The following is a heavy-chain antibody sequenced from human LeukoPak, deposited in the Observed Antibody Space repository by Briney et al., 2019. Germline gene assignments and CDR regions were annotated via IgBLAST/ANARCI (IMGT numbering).Heavy chain of an antibody. V-gene: IGHV4-61*01. J-gene: IGHJ6*02. CDR1: GGSVSSGSYY. Sequence: SETLSLTCTISGGSVSSGSYYWSWIRQPPGTGLEWLRYIYYSGSTNYNPSLKSRVTISVDTSKNQFSLKLSSVTAADTAVYYCASAPDYYYYGMDVWGQGTTVTVSS. CDR3: ASAPDYYYYGMDV. CDR2: IYYSGST.